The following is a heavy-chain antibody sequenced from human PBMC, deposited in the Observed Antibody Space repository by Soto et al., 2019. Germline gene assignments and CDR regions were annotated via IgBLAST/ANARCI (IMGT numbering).Heavy chain of an antibody. CDR1: GFTVSSNY. D-gene: IGHD1-26*01. J-gene: IGHJ4*02. CDR3: ARDYEVGATRN. Sequence: EVQLVESGGGLVQPGGSLRLSCAASGFTVSSNYMSWVRQAPGKGLEWVSVIYSGGSTYYADSVKGRFTISRHNSKNTLYLQMNSLRSEDTAVYYWARDYEVGATRNWGQGTLVTVSS. V-gene: IGHV3-53*04. CDR2: IYSGGST.